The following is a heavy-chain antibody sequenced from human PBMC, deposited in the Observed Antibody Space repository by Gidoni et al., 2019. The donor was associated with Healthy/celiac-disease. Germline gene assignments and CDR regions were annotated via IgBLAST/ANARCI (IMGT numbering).Heavy chain of an antibody. CDR2: ISWNSGSI. J-gene: IGHJ4*02. Sequence: EVQLVESGGGLVQPGRSLRLSCAASGFTFDDYAMHWVRQAPGKGLEWVSGISWNSGSIGYADSVKGRFTISRDNAKNSLYLQMNSLRAEDTALYYCAKGEFGMDGGNPLGSWGQGTLVTVSS. D-gene: IGHD2-15*01. V-gene: IGHV3-9*01. CDR3: AKGEFGMDGGNPLGS. CDR1: GFTFDDYA.